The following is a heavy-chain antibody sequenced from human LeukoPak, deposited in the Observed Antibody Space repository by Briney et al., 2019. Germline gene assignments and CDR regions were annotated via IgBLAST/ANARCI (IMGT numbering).Heavy chain of an antibody. J-gene: IGHJ4*02. CDR2: FYYSGST. Sequence: SETLSLTCIVSGGSITSSNYYWGWIRQPPGKGLEWIGSFYYSGSTNYNPSLKSRVSISVDTYKNQFSLKLSSVTAADTAVYYCVYYYGSGSVEYWGQGTLVTVSS. D-gene: IGHD3-10*01. CDR1: GGSITSSNYY. V-gene: IGHV4-39*01. CDR3: VYYYGSGSVEY.